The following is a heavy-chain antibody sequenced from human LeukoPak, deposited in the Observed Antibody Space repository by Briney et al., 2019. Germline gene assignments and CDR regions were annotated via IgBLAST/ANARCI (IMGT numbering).Heavy chain of an antibody. CDR1: GGTLSSYA. J-gene: IGHJ5*02. V-gene: IGHV1-69*06. CDR2: IIPIFGTA. Sequence: ASVKVSCKASGGTLSSYAISWVRQAPGQGLEWMGRIIPIFGTANYAQKFQGRVTITADKSTSTAYMELSSLRSEDTAVYYCAYYYDSSGYSSWFDPWGQGTLVTVSS. CDR3: AYYYDSSGYSSWFDP. D-gene: IGHD3-22*01.